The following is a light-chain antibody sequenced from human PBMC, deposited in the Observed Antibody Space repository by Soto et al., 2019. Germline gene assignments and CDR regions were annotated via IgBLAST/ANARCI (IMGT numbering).Light chain of an antibody. CDR3: MQGSHWPRT. CDR1: QSLVNSDGNTY. J-gene: IGKJ1*01. Sequence: EVVMTQSPLSLPVTLGQPASISCRSSQSLVNSDGNTYLNWFHQRPGQSPRRLIYKVSNRDSGVQDRCSGSGSGTDFTLRISRVEAEDVGVYYCMQGSHWPRTFGQGTRVEIK. CDR2: KVS. V-gene: IGKV2-30*01.